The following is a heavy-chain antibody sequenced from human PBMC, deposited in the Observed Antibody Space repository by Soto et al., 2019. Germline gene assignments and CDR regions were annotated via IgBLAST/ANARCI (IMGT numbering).Heavy chain of an antibody. V-gene: IGHV1-46*01. D-gene: IGHD3-10*01. CDR1: GYTFTTYY. Sequence: SCKASGYTFTTYYMHWVRQAPGQGLEWMGIINPSDGSTSYAQKFQGRVTMTRDTSASTVYMELSSLRSEDTAVYYCARGEGGYHGSGSYSYWGQGNLVTVSS. CDR2: INPSDGST. CDR3: ARGEGGYHGSGSYSY. J-gene: IGHJ4*02.